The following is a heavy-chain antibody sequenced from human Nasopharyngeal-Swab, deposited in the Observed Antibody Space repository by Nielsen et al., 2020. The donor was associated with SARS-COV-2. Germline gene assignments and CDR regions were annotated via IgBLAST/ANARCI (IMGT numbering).Heavy chain of an antibody. Sequence: GESLKISCAASGFTFSSYGMHWVRQAPGKGLEWVAVIWYDGSNKYYADSVKGRFTISRDNSKNTLYLQMNSLRAKDTAVYYCARDLMYGSGSRMDVWGQGTTVTVSS. CDR1: GFTFSSYG. D-gene: IGHD3-10*01. CDR2: IWYDGSNK. CDR3: ARDLMYGSGSRMDV. V-gene: IGHV3-33*01. J-gene: IGHJ6*02.